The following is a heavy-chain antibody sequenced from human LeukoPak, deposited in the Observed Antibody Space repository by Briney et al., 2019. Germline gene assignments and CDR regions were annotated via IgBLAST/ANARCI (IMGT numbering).Heavy chain of an antibody. Sequence: ASVKVSCKASGYTFTSYGISWVRQAPGQGLEWMGWISAYNGNTNYAQKLQGRVTMTTDTSTSTAYMELRSLRSDDTAVYFCARDQVGATTGPDAFDIWGQGTMVTVSS. V-gene: IGHV1-18*01. J-gene: IGHJ3*02. D-gene: IGHD1-26*01. CDR1: GYTFTSYG. CDR2: ISAYNGNT. CDR3: ARDQVGATTGPDAFDI.